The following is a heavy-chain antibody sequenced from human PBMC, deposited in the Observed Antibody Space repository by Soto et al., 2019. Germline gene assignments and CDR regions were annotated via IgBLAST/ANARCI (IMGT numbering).Heavy chain of an antibody. Sequence: ASVKVSCKASGYTFTRYTMNWVRQAPGQRLEWMGWINPDNGNTKSSQKFQDRVIITRDTSASTAYMDLSSLRSEDTAVYYCARTCRSGGSCSHEYWGEGNVVTVSS. CDR1: GYTFTRYT. CDR2: INPDNGNT. D-gene: IGHD2-15*01. J-gene: IGHJ4*02. V-gene: IGHV1-3*01. CDR3: ARTCRSGGSCSHEY.